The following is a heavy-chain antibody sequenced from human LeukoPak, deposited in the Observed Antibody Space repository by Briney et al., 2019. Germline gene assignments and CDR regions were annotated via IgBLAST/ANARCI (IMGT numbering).Heavy chain of an antibody. CDR2: ISWNSGSI. CDR3: AKDTNRFWSGSYGY. J-gene: IGHJ4*02. V-gene: IGHV3-9*01. D-gene: IGHD1-26*01. CDR1: GFTFDDYA. Sequence: GGSLRLSCAASGFTFDDYAMHWVRQAPGKGLEWVSGISWNSGSIGYADSVKGRFTISRDNAKNSLYLQMNSLRAEDTALYYCAKDTNRFWSGSYGYWGQGTLFTVSS.